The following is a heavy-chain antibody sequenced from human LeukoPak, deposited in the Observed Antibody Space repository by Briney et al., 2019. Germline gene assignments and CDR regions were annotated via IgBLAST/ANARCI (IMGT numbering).Heavy chain of an antibody. CDR2: ISPSGLT. CDR1: GGSFSEYY. CDR3: AGDHYLALKY. D-gene: IGHD1-14*01. Sequence: SETLSLSCAVYGGSFSEYYWSWVRQPPGKGLEWIGEISPSGLTNHNPSLKSRVTISTDTSKNQFSLKLSSVTAADTAVYHCAGDHYLALKYWGHGLLVTVSS. J-gene: IGHJ4*01. V-gene: IGHV4-34*01.